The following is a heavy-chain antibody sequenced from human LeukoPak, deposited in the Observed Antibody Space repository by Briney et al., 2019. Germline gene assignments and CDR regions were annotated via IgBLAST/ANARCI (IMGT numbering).Heavy chain of an antibody. CDR3: AKGPRYYYDSSGYYQDY. CDR1: GFTFSSYG. Sequence: GGSLRLSCAASGFTFSSYGMSWVRQAPGKGLEWVSAISGSGGSTYYADSVKGRFTISRDNSKNTLYLQMNSLRAEDTAVYYCAKGPRYYYDSSGYYQDYWGQGTLVTVSS. D-gene: IGHD3-22*01. CDR2: ISGSGGST. J-gene: IGHJ4*02. V-gene: IGHV3-23*01.